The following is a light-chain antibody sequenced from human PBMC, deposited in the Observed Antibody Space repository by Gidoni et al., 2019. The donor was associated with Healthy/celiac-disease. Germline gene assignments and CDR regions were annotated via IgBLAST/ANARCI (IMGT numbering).Light chain of an antibody. CDR3: QQYGSP. J-gene: IGKJ4*01. V-gene: IGKV3-20*01. Sequence: TQSPGTLSLSPGERATLSCRASQSVSSSYLAWYQQKPGQAPRLLIYGASSRATGIPDRFSGSGSGTDFTLTISRLEPEDFAVYYCQQYGSPVXGGTKVEIK. CDR1: QSVSSSY. CDR2: GAS.